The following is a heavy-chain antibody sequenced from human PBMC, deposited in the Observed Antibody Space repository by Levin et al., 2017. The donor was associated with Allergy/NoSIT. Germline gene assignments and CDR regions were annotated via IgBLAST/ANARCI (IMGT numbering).Heavy chain of an antibody. Sequence: GGSLRLSCAASGFTFSSYSMNWVRQAPGKGLEWVSSISSSSSYIYYADSVKGRFTISRDNAKNSLYLQMNSLRAEDTAVYYCARAPYSSSFPVGYWGQGTLVTVSS. CDR3: ARAPYSSSFPVGY. V-gene: IGHV3-21*01. CDR2: ISSSSSYI. D-gene: IGHD6-6*01. CDR1: GFTFSSYS. J-gene: IGHJ4*02.